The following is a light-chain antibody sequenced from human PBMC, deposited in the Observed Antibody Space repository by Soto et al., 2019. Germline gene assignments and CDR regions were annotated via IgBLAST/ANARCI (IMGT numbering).Light chain of an antibody. CDR1: QSVSSSY. Sequence: PGERGTLSCRASQSVSSSYLTWYQQKPGQAPRLLIYVASSRATGIPDRFSGSGSGTDFTLTISRLEPEDFAVYYCQQYGSSPRTFGPGTKVDI. J-gene: IGKJ3*01. V-gene: IGKV3-20*01. CDR2: VAS. CDR3: QQYGSSPRT.